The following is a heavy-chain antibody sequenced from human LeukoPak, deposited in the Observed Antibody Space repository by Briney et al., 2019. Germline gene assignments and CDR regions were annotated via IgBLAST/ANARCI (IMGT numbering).Heavy chain of an antibody. Sequence: PGGSLRLSCAASGFTFSSYVMNWVRQAPGKGLEWVSYISSSGSTIYYADSVKGRFTISRDNAKNSLYLQMNSLRAEDTAVYYCAIDSSSWYNYWGQGTLVTVSS. CDR1: GFTFSSYV. D-gene: IGHD6-13*01. CDR2: ISSSGSTI. V-gene: IGHV3-48*03. J-gene: IGHJ4*02. CDR3: AIDSSSWYNY.